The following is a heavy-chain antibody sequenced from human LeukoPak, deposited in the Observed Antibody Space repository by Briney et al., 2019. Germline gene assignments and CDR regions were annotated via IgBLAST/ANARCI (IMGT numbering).Heavy chain of an antibody. J-gene: IGHJ6*02. Sequence: SETLSLTCTVSGGSISSYYWSWIRQPPGKGLELIGYIYYSGSTNYNPSLKSRVTISVDTSKNQFSLKLSSVTAADTAVYYCARAKSEDYYYGMDVWGQGTTVTVSS. CDR1: GGSISSYY. CDR2: IYYSGST. V-gene: IGHV4-59*01. CDR3: ARAKSEDYYYGMDV.